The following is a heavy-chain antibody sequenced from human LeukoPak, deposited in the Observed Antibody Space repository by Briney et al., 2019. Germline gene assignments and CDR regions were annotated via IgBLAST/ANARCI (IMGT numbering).Heavy chain of an antibody. J-gene: IGHJ4*02. D-gene: IGHD6-19*01. CDR1: GDSISSYY. V-gene: IGHV4-59*01. CDR2: IYYSGST. CDR3: ARGQWLGIN. Sequence: SETLSLTCTVSGDSISSYYWSWIRQPPGKGLEWMGYIYYSGSTNYNPSLKSRVTISVDTSKNQFSLKLSSVTAADTAVYYCARGQWLGINWGQGTLVTVSS.